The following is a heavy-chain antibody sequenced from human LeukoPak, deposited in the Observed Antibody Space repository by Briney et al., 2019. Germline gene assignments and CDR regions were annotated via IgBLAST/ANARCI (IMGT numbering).Heavy chain of an antibody. Sequence: GGSLRLSCAASGFTFSSYAMSWVRQAPGKGLEWVSVISGSGGSTYYADTVKGRSTIFRDNSKNTLYLQMNSLRAEDTAVYYCATFDWGSSPNWGQGSRVTVSS. V-gene: IGHV3-23*01. CDR1: GFTFSSYA. D-gene: IGHD3-9*01. J-gene: IGHJ4*02. CDR3: ATFDWGSSPN. CDR2: ISGSGGST.